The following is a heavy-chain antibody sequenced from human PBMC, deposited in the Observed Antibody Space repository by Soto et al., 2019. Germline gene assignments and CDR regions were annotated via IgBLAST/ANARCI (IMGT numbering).Heavy chain of an antibody. Sequence: SVKVSCKASGFTFTSSAVQWVRQARGQRLEWIGWIVVGSGNTNYAQKFQERVTITRDMSTSTAYMELSSLRSEDTAVYYCAADTQFLLWDPYYYYYGMDVWGQGTTVTVSS. CDR2: IVVGSGNT. CDR3: AADTQFLLWDPYYYYYGMDV. V-gene: IGHV1-58*01. J-gene: IGHJ6*02. D-gene: IGHD3-10*01. CDR1: GFTFTSSA.